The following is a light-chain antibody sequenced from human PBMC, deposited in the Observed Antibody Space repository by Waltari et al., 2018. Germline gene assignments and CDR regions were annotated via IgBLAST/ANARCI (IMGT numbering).Light chain of an antibody. V-gene: IGLV3-19*01. J-gene: IGLJ2*01. CDR1: SLRNNL. Sequence: SSELTQDPAVSVALGQTVRITCQGDSLRNNLATWLQQRPGQAPVIVMYGRHNRPSGIPDRFSGSISGDTASLTITGTQAEDEADYYCLFRDGSGHHSFGGGTKLTVL. CDR2: GRH. CDR3: LFRDGSGHHS.